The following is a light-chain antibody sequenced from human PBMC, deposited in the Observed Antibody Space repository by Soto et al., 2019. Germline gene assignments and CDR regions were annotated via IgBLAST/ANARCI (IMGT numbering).Light chain of an antibody. J-gene: IGKJ5*01. CDR3: QYYGNSPTST. CDR2: AXS. Sequence: EIVLRQSPGTLSLSTGESATIAXRASPSVSPNTYLAWYQQRPGQAPRXXXAAXSRASGIPETFSGSGSGRDFTLTISRLEPEDFAVSYCQYYGNSPTSTFGQGTRLEIK. CDR1: PSVSPNTY. V-gene: IGKV3-20*01.